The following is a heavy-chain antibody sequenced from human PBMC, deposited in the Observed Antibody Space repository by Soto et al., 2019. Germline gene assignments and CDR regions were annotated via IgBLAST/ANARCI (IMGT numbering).Heavy chain of an antibody. CDR3: ARDLSIAAAGTPSSWFDP. CDR1: GGTFSSYA. J-gene: IGHJ5*02. CDR2: IIPIFGTA. Sequence: SVKVSCKASGGTFSSYAISWVRQAPGQGLEWMGGIIPIFGTANYAQKFQGRVTITADESTSTAYMELSSLRSEDTAVYYCARDLSIAAAGTPSSWFDPWGQGTLVTVSS. V-gene: IGHV1-69*13. D-gene: IGHD6-13*01.